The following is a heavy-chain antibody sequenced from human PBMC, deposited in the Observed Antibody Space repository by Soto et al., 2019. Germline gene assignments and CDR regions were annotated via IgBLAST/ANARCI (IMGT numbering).Heavy chain of an antibody. Sequence: SETLSLTCTVSGGSISSGGYYWSWIRQHPGKGLEWIGYIYYSGSTYYNPSLKSRVTISVDTSKNQFSLKLSSVTAADTAVYYCARDCGGSCYSGYYYYGMDVWGQGTTVTV. D-gene: IGHD2-15*01. CDR3: ARDCGGSCYSGYYYYGMDV. CDR1: GGSISSGGYY. V-gene: IGHV4-31*03. J-gene: IGHJ6*02. CDR2: IYYSGST.